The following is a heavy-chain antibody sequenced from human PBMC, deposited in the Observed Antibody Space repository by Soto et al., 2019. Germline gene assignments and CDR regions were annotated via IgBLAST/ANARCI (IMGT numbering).Heavy chain of an antibody. J-gene: IGHJ3*02. CDR1: GFTFSNNW. CDR3: ARAQASYGMDAAFDI. Sequence: EVQLVESGGGLVQPGGSLRLSCAASGFTFSNNWMHWVRQAPGKGLVWVSRIHRDGSTTSYADSVKGRFTISRDNAKNTLYLQMNSRRAEDTARYYCARAQASYGMDAAFDIWGQGTIVTVSS. V-gene: IGHV3-74*01. CDR2: IHRDGSTT. D-gene: IGHD2-2*03.